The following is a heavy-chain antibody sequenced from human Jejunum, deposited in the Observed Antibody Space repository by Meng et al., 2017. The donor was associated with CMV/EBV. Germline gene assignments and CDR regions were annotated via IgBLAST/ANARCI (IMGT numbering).Heavy chain of an antibody. CDR1: GFTFSNYW. Sequence: LSWAASGFTFSNYWMNWVRQAPGKGLVWVALIISDGSSTIYADSVKGRFTISRDNAKKTVYLQMNSLRAEDTAVYYCARGDGSHFYWGQGTLVTVSS. D-gene: IGHD1-26*01. CDR2: IISDGSST. CDR3: ARGDGSHFY. V-gene: IGHV3-74*01. J-gene: IGHJ4*02.